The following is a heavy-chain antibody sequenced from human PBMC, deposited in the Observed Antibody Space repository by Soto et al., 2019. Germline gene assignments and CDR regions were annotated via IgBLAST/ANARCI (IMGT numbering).Heavy chain of an antibody. CDR3: AKALSVVPAALYYYYMDV. J-gene: IGHJ6*03. CDR2: ISYDGSNK. D-gene: IGHD2-2*01. CDR1: GFTFSSYG. Sequence: QVQLVESGGGVVQPGRSLGLSCASSGFTFSSYGMHWVRQAPGKGLEWVAVISYDGSNKYYADSVKGRFTISRDNSKNTLYLQMNSLRAEDTAVYYCAKALSVVPAALYYYYMDVWGKGTTVTVSS. V-gene: IGHV3-30*18.